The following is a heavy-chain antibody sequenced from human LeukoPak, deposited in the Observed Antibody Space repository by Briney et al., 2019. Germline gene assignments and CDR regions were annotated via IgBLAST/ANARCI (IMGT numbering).Heavy chain of an antibody. Sequence: PGGSLRLSCAASGFTFSSYSMNWVRQAPGKGLEWVSYISSSSSTIYHADSVKGRFTISRDNAKNSLYLQMNSLRAEDTAVYYCAKVVYSSSWEYYFDYWGQGTLVTVSS. CDR2: ISSSSSTI. CDR3: AKVVYSSSWEYYFDY. V-gene: IGHV3-48*01. CDR1: GFTFSSYS. J-gene: IGHJ4*02. D-gene: IGHD6-13*01.